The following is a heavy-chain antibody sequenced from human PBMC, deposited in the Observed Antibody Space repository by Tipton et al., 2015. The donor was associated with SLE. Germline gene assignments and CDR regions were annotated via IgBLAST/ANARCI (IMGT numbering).Heavy chain of an antibody. J-gene: IGHJ2*01. V-gene: IGHV4-59*01. CDR2: IYDILAT. Sequence: LRLSCAASGFTFDDYAMHWVRQPPGKGLEWLGYIYDILATNYNPSVKGRLTISADTSKNQFSLTLTSVTAADTAVYYCAKDFHAFGELGWYFDVWGRGTLVTVSS. CDR1: GFTFDDYA. CDR3: AKDFHAFGELGWYFDV. D-gene: IGHD3-10*01.